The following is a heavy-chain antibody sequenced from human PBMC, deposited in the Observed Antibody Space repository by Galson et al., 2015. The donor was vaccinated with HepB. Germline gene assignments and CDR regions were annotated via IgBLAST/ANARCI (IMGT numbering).Heavy chain of an antibody. J-gene: IGHJ4*02. CDR3: VRRLSGSYWDY. V-gene: IGHV5-51*01. CDR2: IYPGDSDT. D-gene: IGHD1-26*01. Sequence: QSGAEVKKPGESPKISCTGSGYSFTSYWIGWVRQMPGKGLEWLGIIYPGDSDTRYSPSFQGQVTISADKSISTAYLQWSRLKASDTAMYYCVRRLSGSYWDYWGQGTLVTVSS. CDR1: GYSFTSYW.